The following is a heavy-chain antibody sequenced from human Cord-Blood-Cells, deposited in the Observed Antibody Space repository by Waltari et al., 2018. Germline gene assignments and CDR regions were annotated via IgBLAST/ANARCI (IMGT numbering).Heavy chain of an antibody. CDR3: AKSSSGYRVDACDI. J-gene: IGHJ3*02. Sequence: EVQLLESGGGWVQPGGSLRLSCAASGFTFSSYAMSWVRQAPGKGLEWVSAMSGSGVSTYDADAGKGRFTSARDKFKNALYRQMNGLRAEDTAVYYCAKSSSGYRVDACDIWGQGTMVTVSS. CDR1: GFTFSSYA. V-gene: IGHV3-23*01. D-gene: IGHD5-12*01. CDR2: MSGSGVST.